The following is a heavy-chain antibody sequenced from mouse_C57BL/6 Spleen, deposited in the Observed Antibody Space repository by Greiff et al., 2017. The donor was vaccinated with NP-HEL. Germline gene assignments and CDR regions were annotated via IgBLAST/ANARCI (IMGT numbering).Heavy chain of an antibody. CDR2: INPNNGGT. Sequence: VQLQQSGPELVKPGASVKISCKASGYTFTDYYMNWVKQSHGKSLEWIGDINPNNGGTSYNQKFKGKATLTVDKSSSTAYMELRSLTSEDSAVYYCARVNYYAMDYWGQGTSVTVSS. V-gene: IGHV1-26*01. CDR3: ARVNYYAMDY. CDR1: GYTFTDYY. J-gene: IGHJ4*01.